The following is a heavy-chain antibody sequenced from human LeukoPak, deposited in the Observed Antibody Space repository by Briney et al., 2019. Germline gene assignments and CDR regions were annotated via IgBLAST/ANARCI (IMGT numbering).Heavy chain of an antibody. CDR2: IYYSGST. J-gene: IGHJ4*02. CDR1: GGSISSSSYY. Sequence: SETLSLTRTVSGGSISSSSYYWGWIRQPPGKGLEWIGSIYYSGSTYYNPSLKSRVTISVDTSKNQFSLKLGSATAADTAVYYCASPTTMTTAIEYWGQGTLVTVSS. D-gene: IGHD4-17*01. V-gene: IGHV4-39*01. CDR3: ASPTTMTTAIEY.